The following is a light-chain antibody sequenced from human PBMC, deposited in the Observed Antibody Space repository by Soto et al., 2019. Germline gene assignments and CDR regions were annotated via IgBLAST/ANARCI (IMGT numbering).Light chain of an antibody. CDR3: QQSYTTPFT. J-gene: IGKJ3*01. V-gene: IGKV1-39*01. CDR1: QSISTY. CDR2: AAS. Sequence: DIQMTQSPSSLSASVGDRVTVTCRASQSISTYLYWYQQKPGKAPKLLIYAASSLETGVPPRFSGSGSGTDFTLTISSLQPEDFATYFCQQSYTTPFTFGPGTKVDIK.